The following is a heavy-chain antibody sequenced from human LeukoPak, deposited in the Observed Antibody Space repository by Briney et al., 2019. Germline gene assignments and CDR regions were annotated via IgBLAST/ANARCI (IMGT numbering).Heavy chain of an antibody. CDR3: ARYCTSTTCILRGFDY. CDR2: IYHTGSA. Sequence: SETLSLTCSVSGYSFTSGHYWGWIRQPPGKGLEWIANIYHTGSAHYNPSLKSRVTISVDTSKNRFSLKLSSVTAADTAVYYCARYCTSTTCILRGFDYWGQGTLVTVSS. J-gene: IGHJ4*02. D-gene: IGHD2-2*01. CDR1: GYSFTSGHY. V-gene: IGHV4-38-2*01.